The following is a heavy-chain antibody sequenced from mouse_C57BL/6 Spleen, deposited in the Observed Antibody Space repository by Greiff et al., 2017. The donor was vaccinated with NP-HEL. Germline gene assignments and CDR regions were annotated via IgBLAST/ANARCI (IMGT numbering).Heavy chain of an antibody. D-gene: IGHD1-1*01. CDR3: TTGYCGSRGFDY. V-gene: IGHV14-1*01. CDR1: GFNIKDYY. Sequence: VQLQQSGAELVRPGASVKLSCTASGFNIKDYYMHWVKQRPEQGLEWIGRIDPEDGDTEYAPKFQGKATMTADTSTNTAYLQLSSLTSEDTAVYYCTTGYCGSRGFDYWGQGTTLTVSS. CDR2: IDPEDGDT. J-gene: IGHJ2*01.